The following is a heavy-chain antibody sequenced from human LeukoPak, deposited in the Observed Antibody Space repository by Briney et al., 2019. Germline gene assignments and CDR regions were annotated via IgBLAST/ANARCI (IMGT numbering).Heavy chain of an antibody. CDR3: AGLGVLLNY. Sequence: GSLRLSCAASGFTFDDYGMSWVRQAPGKGMEWVSGINWNGGSTGYADPVKGRFTISRDNHKNSLYLQMNSLRAGDTALYYCAGLGVLLNYWGQGTLVTVSS. CDR2: INWNGGST. D-gene: IGHD3-16*01. V-gene: IGHV3-20*04. J-gene: IGHJ4*02. CDR1: GFTFDDYG.